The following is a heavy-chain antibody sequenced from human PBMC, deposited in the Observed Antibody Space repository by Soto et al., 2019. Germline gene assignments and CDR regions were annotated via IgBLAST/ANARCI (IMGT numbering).Heavy chain of an antibody. Sequence: GGSLRLSCAASGFTFSDYYMSWIRQAPGKGLEWVSYISSSGSTIYYADSVKGRFTISRDNAKNSLYLQMNSLRAEDTAVYYCARRLSYYDFWSGPLDAFDIWGQGTMVTVSS. CDR2: ISSSGSTI. D-gene: IGHD3-3*01. CDR1: GFTFSDYY. V-gene: IGHV3-11*01. J-gene: IGHJ3*02. CDR3: ARRLSYYDFWSGPLDAFDI.